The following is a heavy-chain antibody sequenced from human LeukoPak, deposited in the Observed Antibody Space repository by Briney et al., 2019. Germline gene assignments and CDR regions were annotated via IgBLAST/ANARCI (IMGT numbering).Heavy chain of an antibody. V-gene: IGHV3-15*01. D-gene: IGHD3/OR15-3a*01. CDR3: SRRFWTGYYDS. CDR2: IKSKVDGETT. J-gene: IGHJ4*02. Sequence: PGGSLRLSSAASGFTFSSAWMTWVRQAPGKGLEYVARIKSKVDGETTDYIAPVKGRFIISRDDSKNTLYLQMNSLRTEDTAVYYCSRRFWTGYYDSWGQGTLVTVSS. CDR1: GFTFSSAW.